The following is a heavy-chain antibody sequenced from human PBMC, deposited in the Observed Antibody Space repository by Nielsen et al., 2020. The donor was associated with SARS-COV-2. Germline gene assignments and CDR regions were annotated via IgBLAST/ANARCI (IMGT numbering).Heavy chain of an antibody. D-gene: IGHD2-15*01. CDR3: ARLGCSGGSCSSGYYYYGMDV. CDR2: ISSSSRHT. V-gene: IGHV3-11*03. J-gene: IGHJ6*02. Sequence: WIRQPPGKGLEWVSYISSSSRHTNYADSVKGRFTISRDNAKNSLYLQMNSLRVEDTAVYYCARLGCSGGSCSSGYYYYGMDVWGRGATVTVSS.